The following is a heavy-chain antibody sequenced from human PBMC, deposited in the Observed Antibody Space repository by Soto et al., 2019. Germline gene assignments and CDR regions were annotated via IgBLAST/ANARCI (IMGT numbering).Heavy chain of an antibody. CDR1: GGSVSSGSYY. D-gene: IGHD6-19*01. V-gene: IGHV4-61*01. J-gene: IGHJ3*02. CDR3: ARVRRLVGAFDI. Sequence: SETLSLTCTVSGGSVSSGSYYWSWIRQPPGKGLEWIGYIYYSGSTNYNPSLKSRVTISVDTSKNQFSLKLSSVTAADTAVYYCARVRRLVGAFDIWGQGTMVTVSS. CDR2: IYYSGST.